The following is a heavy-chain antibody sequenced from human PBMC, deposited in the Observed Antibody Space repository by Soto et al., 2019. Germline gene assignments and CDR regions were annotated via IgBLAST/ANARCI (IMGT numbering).Heavy chain of an antibody. CDR1: GFTFINYA. D-gene: IGHD1-1*01. J-gene: IGHJ4*02. Sequence: PGGSLRLSCEASGFTFINYAMSWVRQAPGKGLEWVASISDTGGDSYYADSMDGRFTISRDNSKNTLYLQINTLRAEDTALYYCVRDLYRSATMPCLDHWGQGTLVTVSS. V-gene: IGHV3-23*01. CDR2: ISDTGGDS. CDR3: VRDLYRSATMPCLDH.